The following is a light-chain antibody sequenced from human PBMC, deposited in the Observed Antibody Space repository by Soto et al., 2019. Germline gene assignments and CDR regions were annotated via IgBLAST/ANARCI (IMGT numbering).Light chain of an antibody. CDR3: QHYDNFPWT. CDR2: DAS. V-gene: IGKV1-33*01. Sequence: DIQMTQSPSSLSASVGDRVTITCQASQDITKYLNWYQQKPGKAPKFLIYDASNLETGVPSRFSGSGSATDFTLTISSLQPEDSATYYCQHYDNFPWTFGQGTRVEIK. J-gene: IGKJ1*01. CDR1: QDITKY.